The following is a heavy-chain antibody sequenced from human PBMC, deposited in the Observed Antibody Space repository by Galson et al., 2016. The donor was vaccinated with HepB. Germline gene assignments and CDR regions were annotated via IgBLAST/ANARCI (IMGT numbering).Heavy chain of an antibody. CDR2: IYGGGST. V-gene: IGHV3-53*04. J-gene: IGHJ6*02. CDR1: GFISSHHA. Sequence: SLRLSCAASGFISSHHALHWVRQAPGKGLEWVSVIYGGGSTTYADSVKGRFTISRHNSKNTLYLQMNSLRTEDTAVYYCARPLPNVGYGMDVWGQGTTVTVSS. CDR3: ARPLPNVGYGMDV. D-gene: IGHD2-15*01.